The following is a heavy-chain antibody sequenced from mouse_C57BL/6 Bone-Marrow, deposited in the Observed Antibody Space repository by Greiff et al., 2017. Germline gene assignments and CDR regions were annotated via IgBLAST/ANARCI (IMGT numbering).Heavy chain of an antibody. CDR3: AGGHYGSSSAMDY. CDR1: GYTFTDYY. J-gene: IGHJ4*01. Sequence: EVQLQQSGPELVKPGASVKISCKASGYTFTDYYMNWVKQSHGKSLEWIGDINPNNGGTSYNQKFKGKATLTVDKSSSTAYMELRSLTSEDSAVYYCAGGHYGSSSAMDYWGQGTSDTVSS. D-gene: IGHD1-1*01. V-gene: IGHV1-26*01. CDR2: INPNNGGT.